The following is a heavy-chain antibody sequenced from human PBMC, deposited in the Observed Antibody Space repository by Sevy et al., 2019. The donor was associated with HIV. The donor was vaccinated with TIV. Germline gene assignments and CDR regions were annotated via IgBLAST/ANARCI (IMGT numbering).Heavy chain of an antibody. CDR3: ARAIGLSEDY. J-gene: IGHJ4*02. V-gene: IGHV3-74*01. D-gene: IGHD1-26*01. CDR1: GFSLSAYW. Sequence: GGSLRLSCTASGFSLSAYWMHWVRQTPGKGLEWVSHINYDGSVTHYADSVKGRFTISRDNVRNTLYLQMSSLRGEDSATYYCARAIGLSEDYWAQRTLVTVSS. CDR2: INYDGSVT.